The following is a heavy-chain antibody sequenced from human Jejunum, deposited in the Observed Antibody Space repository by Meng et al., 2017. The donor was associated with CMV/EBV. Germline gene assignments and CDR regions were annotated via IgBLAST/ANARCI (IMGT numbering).Heavy chain of an antibody. CDR1: GASIRRGLW. Sequence: CAGSGASIRRGLWWSWVRKTPGKGLEGIGEYSHSGDTRYNPSLQRRVIISLHKTENQFSLELTSVTAADTGVYYCARSPGFWSLDPWGRGTLVTVSS. CDR3: ARSPGFWSLDP. CDR2: YSHSGDT. V-gene: IGHV4-4*02. D-gene: IGHD2-8*02. J-gene: IGHJ5*02.